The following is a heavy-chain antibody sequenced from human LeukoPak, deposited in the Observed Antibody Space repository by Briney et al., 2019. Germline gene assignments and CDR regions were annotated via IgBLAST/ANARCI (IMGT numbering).Heavy chain of an antibody. V-gene: IGHV3-23*01. CDR2: ISGSGGST. D-gene: IGHD3-10*01. CDR1: GFTFSSYA. J-gene: IGHJ4*02. Sequence: GGSLRLSCATSGFTFSSYAMSWVRQAPGKGLEWVSAISGSGGSTYYADSVKGRFTISRDNSKNTLYLQMNSLRAEDTAVYYCAIPPLWFGELFDFDYWGQGTLVTVSS. CDR3: AIPPLWFGELFDFDY.